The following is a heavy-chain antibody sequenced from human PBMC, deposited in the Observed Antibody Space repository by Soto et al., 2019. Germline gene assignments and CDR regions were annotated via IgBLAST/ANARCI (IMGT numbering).Heavy chain of an antibody. D-gene: IGHD3-10*01. V-gene: IGHV1-18*01. J-gene: IGHJ5*02. CDR3: ARDVGGSGSYYNFRSRFDP. CDR2: ISAYNGNT. CDR1: GYTFTSYG. Sequence: QVQLVQSGAEVKKPGASVKVSCKASGYTFTSYGISWVRQAPGQGLEWMGWISAYNGNTNYAQKLQGRVTMTTDTSTSTAYMELRSLRSDDTAVYYCARDVGGSGSYYNFRSRFDPWGQGTLVTVSS.